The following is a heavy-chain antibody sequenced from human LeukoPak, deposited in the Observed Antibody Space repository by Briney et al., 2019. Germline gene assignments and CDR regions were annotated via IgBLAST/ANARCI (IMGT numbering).Heavy chain of an antibody. CDR1: GFTFSSYG. J-gene: IGHJ4*02. V-gene: IGHV3-30*18. D-gene: IGHD6-13*01. CDR3: AKRIAAAGIDDY. CDR2: ISYDGSKK. Sequence: GRSLRLSCAASGFTFSSYGMHWVRQAPGKGLEWVAVISYDGSKKYYADSVKGRFTISRDNSKNTLYLQMNSLRAEDTAVYYCAKRIAAAGIDDYWGQGTLVTVSS.